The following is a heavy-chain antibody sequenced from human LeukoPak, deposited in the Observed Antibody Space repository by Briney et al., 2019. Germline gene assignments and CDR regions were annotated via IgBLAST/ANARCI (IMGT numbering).Heavy chain of an antibody. V-gene: IGHV3-20*04. CDR2: INWDGGAT. D-gene: IGHD6-13*01. CDR3: ARDLSSSWYSLGY. CDR1: GNDSDGYG. J-gene: IGHJ4*02. Sequence: GGSLRLFCSESGNDSDGYGMSWGRQVPREGLEGVVGINWDGGATAYSDSVKGRFTITGDHAKNSLLLQMESLRAEDTGLYFCARDLSSSWYSLGYWGQGIPVTVSS.